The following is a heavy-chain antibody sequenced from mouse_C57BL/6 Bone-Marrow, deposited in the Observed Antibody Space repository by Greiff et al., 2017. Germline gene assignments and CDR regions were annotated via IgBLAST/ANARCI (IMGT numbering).Heavy chain of an antibody. Sequence: VQLQQSGPVLVKPGASVKMSCKASGYTFTDYYMNWVKQSHGKSLEWIGVINPYNGGTSYNQKFKGKATLTVDKSSSTAYMGLNSLTSEDSAVYYCAREDDYDGAWFAYWGQGTLVTVSA. J-gene: IGHJ3*01. CDR1: GYTFTDYY. D-gene: IGHD2-4*01. CDR3: AREDDYDGAWFAY. CDR2: INPYNGGT. V-gene: IGHV1-19*01.